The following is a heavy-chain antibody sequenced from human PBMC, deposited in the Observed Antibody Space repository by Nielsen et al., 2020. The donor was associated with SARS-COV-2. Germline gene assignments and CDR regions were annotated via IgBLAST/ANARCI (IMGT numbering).Heavy chain of an antibody. CDR3: AKSGYCNGGICYSTEYFLD. D-gene: IGHD2-15*01. V-gene: IGHV3-66*01. CDR1: GFNISSSF. Sequence: GESLKIYCGASGFNISSSFMSWGRQAEGKGLDWVSVIYTDGSTAHADSVKGRFTISRDNSKNTLYLQMKRLRAEDTAVYYCAKSGYCNGGICYSTEYFLDWGQGTLVTVSS. J-gene: IGHJ1*01. CDR2: IYTDGST.